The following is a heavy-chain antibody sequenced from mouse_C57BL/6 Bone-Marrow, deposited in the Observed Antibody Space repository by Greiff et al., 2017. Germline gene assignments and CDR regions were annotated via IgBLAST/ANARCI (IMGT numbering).Heavy chain of an antibody. J-gene: IGHJ2*01. D-gene: IGHD2-10*01. CDR3: ARGLLLDY. CDR2: IYPGDGDT. Sequence: QVQLQQSGPELVKPGASVKISCKASGYAFSSSWMNWVKQRPGKGLEWIGRIYPGDGDTNYNGKFKGKATLTADKSSSTAYMQLISLTSEDSAVYFCARGLLLDYWGQGTTLTVSS. V-gene: IGHV1-82*01. CDR1: GYAFSSSW.